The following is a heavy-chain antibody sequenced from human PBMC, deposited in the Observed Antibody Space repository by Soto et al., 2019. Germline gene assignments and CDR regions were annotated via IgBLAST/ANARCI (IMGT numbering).Heavy chain of an antibody. CDR3: ARYDYDSSGYPLDY. CDR1: GFTVSITY. J-gene: IGHJ4*02. Sequence: AGPLRLSCAASGFTVSITYMTWVRHVPRKELEEVAIIYSDSHTYYADSGNGRFTIARDNSKNTLYLQMNSLRAEDTAVYYCARYDYDSSGYPLDYCGQGTLVTVSS. V-gene: IGHV3-53*01. D-gene: IGHD3-22*01. CDR2: IYSDSHT.